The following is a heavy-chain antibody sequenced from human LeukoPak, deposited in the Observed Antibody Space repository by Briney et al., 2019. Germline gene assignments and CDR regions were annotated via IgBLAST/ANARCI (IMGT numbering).Heavy chain of an antibody. V-gene: IGHV3-23*01. D-gene: IGHD6-19*01. Sequence: GRSLRLSCAASGFTFSSCAMSWVRQAPGKGLEWVSAISSSGGSTYYGDSVKGRFTVSRDNSKNTLYLQMKSLRAEDTALYYCATTYSSAWYAYWGQGTLVTVSS. CDR1: GFTFSSCA. J-gene: IGHJ4*02. CDR2: ISSSGGST. CDR3: ATTYSSAWYAY.